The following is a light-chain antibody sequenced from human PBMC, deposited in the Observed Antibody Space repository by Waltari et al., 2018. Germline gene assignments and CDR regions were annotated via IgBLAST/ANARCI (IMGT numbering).Light chain of an antibody. CDR1: KLGDNF. Sequence: SYELTQPPSVSVSPGQTASVTCSGDKLGDNFAFWYQQKPGQSPVLVIYQDNKRPSGIPERISGSNSGNTATLTISGTQAMDEADYYCQAWDSSTGVFGAGTKVTVL. CDR3: QAWDSSTGV. V-gene: IGLV3-1*01. J-gene: IGLJ1*01. CDR2: QDN.